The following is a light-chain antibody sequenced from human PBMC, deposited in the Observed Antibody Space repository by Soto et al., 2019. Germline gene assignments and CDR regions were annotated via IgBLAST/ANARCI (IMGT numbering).Light chain of an antibody. CDR2: AAS. J-gene: IGKJ5*01. CDR1: QGINTF. Sequence: IQLTQSPSSLSASVGDRVTITCRASQGINTFLARYQQKPGKAPKLLIYAASTLQSGVPSRFSGSGSGIDFTLTISSLQPEDFATYYCQQFHSYPITFGQGTRLEIK. CDR3: QQFHSYPIT. V-gene: IGKV1-9*01.